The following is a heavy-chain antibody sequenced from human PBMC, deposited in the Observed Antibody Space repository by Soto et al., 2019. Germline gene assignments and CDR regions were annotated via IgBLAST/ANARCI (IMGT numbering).Heavy chain of an antibody. V-gene: IGHV3-48*03. J-gene: IGHJ4*02. D-gene: IGHD1-26*01. Sequence: GGSLRLSCAASGFPFSSYEMNWVRQAPGKGLEWVSYITSSGSTIYSADSVQGRFTISRDNAKNSLYLQMNSLRAEDTAVYYCARVGIVGATIPDYWGQGTMVTVYS. CDR2: ITSSGSTI. CDR1: GFPFSSYE. CDR3: ARVGIVGATIPDY.